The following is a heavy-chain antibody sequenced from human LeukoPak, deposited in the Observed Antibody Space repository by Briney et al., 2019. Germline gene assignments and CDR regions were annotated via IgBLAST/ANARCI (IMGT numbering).Heavy chain of an antibody. V-gene: IGHV4-39*01. CDR3: ARLLDIVVVVAAYFDY. CDR1: GGSISSSSYY. J-gene: IGHJ4*02. Sequence: SETLSLTCTVSGGSISSSSYYWGWIRQPPGKGLEWIGSIYYSGSTYYNPSLKSRVTISVDTSKNQFSLKLSSVTAADTAVYYCARLLDIVVVVAAYFDYWGQGTLVTVS. CDR2: IYYSGST. D-gene: IGHD2-15*01.